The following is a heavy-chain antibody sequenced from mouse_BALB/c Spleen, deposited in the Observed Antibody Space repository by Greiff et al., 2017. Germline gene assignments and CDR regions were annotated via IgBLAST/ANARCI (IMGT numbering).Heavy chain of an antibody. J-gene: IGHJ3*01. CDR3: ASQTARARGFAY. D-gene: IGHD3-2*01. CDR1: GYTFTNYW. V-gene: IGHV1-63*02. CDR2: IYPGGGYT. Sequence: QVQLQQSGAELVRPGTSVKMSCKAAGYTFTNYWIGWVKQRPGHGIEWIGDIYPGGGYTNYNEKFKGKATLTADTSSSTAYMQLSSLTSEDSAIYYCASQTARARGFAYWGQGTLVTVSA.